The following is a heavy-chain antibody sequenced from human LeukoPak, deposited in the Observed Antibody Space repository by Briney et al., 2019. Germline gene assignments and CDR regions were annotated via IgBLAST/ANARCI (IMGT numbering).Heavy chain of an antibody. CDR3: AKNSVLVPAAIFGAGYFQH. Sequence: GGSLRLSCAASGFTFSSYAMSWVRQAPGKGLEWVSAISGSGGSTYYADSVKGRFTISRDNSKNTLYLQMNSLRAEDTAVYYCAKNSVLVPAAIFGAGYFQHWGQGTLVTVSS. CDR2: ISGSGGST. CDR1: GFTFSSYA. V-gene: IGHV3-23*01. D-gene: IGHD2-2*02. J-gene: IGHJ1*01.